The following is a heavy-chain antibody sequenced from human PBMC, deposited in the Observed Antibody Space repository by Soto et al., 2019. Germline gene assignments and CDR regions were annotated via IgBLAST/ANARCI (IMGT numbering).Heavy chain of an antibody. V-gene: IGHV3-11*01. CDR3: ARDGPTGNYYYYGMDV. CDR1: GFTFSDYY. D-gene: IGHD1-1*01. J-gene: IGHJ6*02. CDR2: ISSSGSTI. Sequence: GGSLRLSCVASGFTFSDYYMSWIRQAPGKGLEWVSYISSSGSTIYYADSVKGRFTISRDNAKNSLYLQMNSLRAEDTAVYYCARDGPTGNYYYYGMDVWGQGTTVTVSS.